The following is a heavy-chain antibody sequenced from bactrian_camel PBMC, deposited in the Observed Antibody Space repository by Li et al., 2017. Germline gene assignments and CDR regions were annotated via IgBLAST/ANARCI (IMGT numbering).Heavy chain of an antibody. J-gene: IGHJ4*01. D-gene: IGHD1*01. Sequence: HVQLVESGGGLVQAGGSLRLSCGSSSGHTGRMYCMAWFRLAPGKEREGVATIDSTAYTTYADPVKGRFTISQDNAKNTLYLQMNGLKPEDTAVYYCAYIPHCAACSGGLCSPLMLQTYGQGTQVTVS. V-gene: IGHV3S57*01. CDR1: GHTGRMYC. CDR2: IDSTAYT.